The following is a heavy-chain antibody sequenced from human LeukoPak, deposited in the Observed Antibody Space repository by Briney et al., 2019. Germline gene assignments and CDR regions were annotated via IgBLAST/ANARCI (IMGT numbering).Heavy chain of an antibody. CDR1: GGSISSYY. CDR2: IYYSGST. Sequence: PSETLSLTCTVSGGSISSYYWSWIRQPPGKGLEWIGYIYYSGSTNYNPSPKSRVTISVDTSKNQFSLKLSSVTAADTAVYYCARTQTRWRPDPEAFDIWGQGTMVTVSS. CDR3: ARTQTRWRPDPEAFDI. V-gene: IGHV4-59*01. D-gene: IGHD1-14*01. J-gene: IGHJ3*02.